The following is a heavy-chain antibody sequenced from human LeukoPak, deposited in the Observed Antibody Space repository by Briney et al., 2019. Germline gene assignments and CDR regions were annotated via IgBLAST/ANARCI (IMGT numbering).Heavy chain of an antibody. CDR2: IAYDGSHI. CDR1: GFTFSSYA. D-gene: IGHD3-10*01. CDR3: ARKDSGRYINPFDY. Sequence: GRSLRLSCSASGFTFSSYAMHWVPQAPGKGLEWVAVIAYDGSHIYYADSVKGRFTISRDNSKSTLYLQMNSLRAEDTDVYYCARKDSGRYINPFDYWGQGTLVTVSS. J-gene: IGHJ4*02. V-gene: IGHV3-30*04.